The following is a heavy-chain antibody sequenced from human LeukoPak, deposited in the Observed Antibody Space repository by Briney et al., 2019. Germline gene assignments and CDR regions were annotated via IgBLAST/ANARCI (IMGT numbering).Heavy chain of an antibody. J-gene: IGHJ4*02. CDR2: INHSGST. CDR1: GGSFSGYY. Sequence: SETLSLTCAVYGGSFSGYYWSWIRQPPGKGLEWIGEINHSGSTNYNPSLKSRVTISVDTSKNQFSLKLSSVTAADTAVYYCARGWRPGPKNKNKYYFDYWGRGTLVTVSS. CDR3: ARGWRPGPKNKNKYYFDY. D-gene: IGHD1-14*01. V-gene: IGHV4-34*01.